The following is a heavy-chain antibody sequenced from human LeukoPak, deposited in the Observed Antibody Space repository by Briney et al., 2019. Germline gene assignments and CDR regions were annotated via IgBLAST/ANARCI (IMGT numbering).Heavy chain of an antibody. D-gene: IGHD3-22*01. V-gene: IGHV4-4*07. CDR2: IYTSGST. Sequence: SETLSLTCTVSGGSISSYYWSWIRQPAGKGLEWIGRIYTSGSTNYNPSLKSRVTMSVDTSKNQFSLKLSSVTAADTAVYYCGRGRNYYDSSGYYYESAFDIWGQGTMVTVSS. CDR1: GGSISSYY. CDR3: GRGRNYYDSSGYYYESAFDI. J-gene: IGHJ3*02.